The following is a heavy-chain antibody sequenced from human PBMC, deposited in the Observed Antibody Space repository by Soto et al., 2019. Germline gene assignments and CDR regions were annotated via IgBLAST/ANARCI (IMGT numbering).Heavy chain of an antibody. J-gene: IGHJ4*01. V-gene: IGHV1-18*01. D-gene: IGHD3-22*01. CDR1: GYTFTSYG. CDR3: AVTYYYDSSGSLSWY. CDR2: ISAYNGNT. Sequence: QVQLVQSGAEVKKPGASVKVSCKASGYTFTSYGISWVRQAPGQGLQWMGWISAYNGNTNYAQKLQGRVTMTTDTSTSTAYMELRSLRSDDTAVYYCAVTYYYDSSGSLSWYWGHGTLVTVSS.